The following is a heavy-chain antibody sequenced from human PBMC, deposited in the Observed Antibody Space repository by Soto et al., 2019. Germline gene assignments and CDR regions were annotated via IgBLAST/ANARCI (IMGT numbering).Heavy chain of an antibody. D-gene: IGHD3-10*01. J-gene: IGHJ4*02. CDR2: IIPILGIA. Sequence: QVQLVQSGAEVKKPGSSVKVSCKASGGTFSSYTISWVRQAPGQGLEWMGRIIPILGIANYAQKFQGRVTITADKATSTAHMELSSLRSEDTAVYYCASSRLGSGYFDYWGQGTLVTVSS. CDR1: GGTFSSYT. CDR3: ASSRLGSGYFDY. V-gene: IGHV1-69*02.